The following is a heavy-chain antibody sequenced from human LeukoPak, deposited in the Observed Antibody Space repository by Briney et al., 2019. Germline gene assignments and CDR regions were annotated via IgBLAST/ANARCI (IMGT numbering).Heavy chain of an antibody. J-gene: IGHJ6*03. V-gene: IGHV1-2*06. CDR2: INPNRGGT. D-gene: IGHD6-19*01. CDR3: ARDADSSGWYEDRYFYFMDV. CDR1: GYTFSDYY. Sequence: GASVKVSCKAFGYTFSDYYMHWVRQAPGQGLEWMGRINPNRGGTNYAQKLQGRVTMITDTSITTAYTELSRLRSGDTAVYYCARDADSSGWYEDRYFYFMDVWGKGPTVTVSS.